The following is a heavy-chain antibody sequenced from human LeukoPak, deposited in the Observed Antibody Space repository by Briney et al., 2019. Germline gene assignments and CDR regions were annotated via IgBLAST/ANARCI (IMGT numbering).Heavy chain of an antibody. CDR1: GYTFTGYY. CDR2: INPNSGGT. D-gene: IGHD6-6*01. Sequence: EASVKVSCKASGYTFTGYYMHWVRQAPGQGLEWTGWINPNSGGTNYAQKFQGRVTMTRDTSISTAYMELSRLRSDDTAVYYCARWAPLYRQLVPGVVYYFDYWGQGTLVTVSS. CDR3: ARWAPLYRQLVPGVVYYFDY. V-gene: IGHV1-2*02. J-gene: IGHJ4*02.